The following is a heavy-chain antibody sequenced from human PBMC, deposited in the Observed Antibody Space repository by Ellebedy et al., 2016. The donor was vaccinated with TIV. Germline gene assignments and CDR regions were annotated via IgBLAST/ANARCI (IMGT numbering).Heavy chain of an antibody. Sequence: MPSETLSLTCTVSGASISSYYWGWIRQPAGKGLEWIGRIYFSGSVDYNPSLKSRVTMSLDTPKNQFSLKLSSVTAADTAVYYCGWDCSSTSCRGGYWGRGTLVTVSS. CDR1: GASISSYY. CDR3: GWDCSSTSCRGGY. J-gene: IGHJ4*02. D-gene: IGHD2-2*01. V-gene: IGHV4-4*07. CDR2: IYFSGSV.